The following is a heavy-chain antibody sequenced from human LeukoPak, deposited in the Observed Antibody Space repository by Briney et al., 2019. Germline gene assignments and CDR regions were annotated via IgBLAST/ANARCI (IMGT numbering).Heavy chain of an antibody. CDR3: AKISVVVVPAATPYYFDY. Sequence: GGSLRLSCAASGFTFSSYAMSWVRQAPGKGLEWVSAISGSGGSTYYADSVKGRFTIPRDNSKNTLYLQMNSLRAEDTAVYYCAKISVVVVPAATPYYFDYWGQGTLVTVSS. J-gene: IGHJ4*02. CDR2: ISGSGGST. D-gene: IGHD2-2*01. V-gene: IGHV3-23*01. CDR1: GFTFSSYA.